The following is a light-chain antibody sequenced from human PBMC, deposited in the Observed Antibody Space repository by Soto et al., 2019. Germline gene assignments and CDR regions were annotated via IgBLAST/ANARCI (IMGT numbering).Light chain of an antibody. Sequence: QSALTQPPSASGSPGQSVTISCTGTSSDVGAYDYVSWYQQHPGKAPKLMIYEINKRPSGVPDRFSGSKSGNTASLTVSGPQAEDEADYYCSSFAGSNNFPYVFGTGTKLTVL. V-gene: IGLV2-8*01. CDR1: SSDVGAYDY. CDR3: SSFAGSNNFPYV. CDR2: EIN. J-gene: IGLJ1*01.